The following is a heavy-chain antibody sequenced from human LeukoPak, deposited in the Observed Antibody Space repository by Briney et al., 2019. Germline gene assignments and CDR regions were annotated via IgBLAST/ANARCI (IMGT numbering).Heavy chain of an antibody. CDR3: AREVEYSAEYFQH. V-gene: IGHV3-23*01. CDR1: RFTFSTYA. J-gene: IGHJ1*01. D-gene: IGHD2-15*01. Sequence: GGSLRLSCTASRFTFSTYAMSWVRQAPGKGLEWVSSISGSGDTTYYTGSVKGRFTISRDNSKNTLYLQMNSLRAEDTAVYYCAREVEYSAEYFQHWGQGTLVTVSS. CDR2: ISGSGDTT.